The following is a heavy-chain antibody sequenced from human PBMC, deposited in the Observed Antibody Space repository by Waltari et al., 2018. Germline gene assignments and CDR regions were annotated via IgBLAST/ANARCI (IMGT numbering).Heavy chain of an antibody. CDR3: AVAVAGAFDY. Sequence: QVQLVESGGGVVQPGRSLRLSCAASGFTFSSYGMPWVRQAPGKGLEWVAVIWYDGSNKYYADSVKGRFTISRDNSKNTLYLQMNSLRAEDTAMYYCAVAVAGAFDYWGQGTLVTVSS. CDR2: IWYDGSNK. V-gene: IGHV3-33*08. J-gene: IGHJ4*02. D-gene: IGHD6-19*01. CDR1: GFTFSSYG.